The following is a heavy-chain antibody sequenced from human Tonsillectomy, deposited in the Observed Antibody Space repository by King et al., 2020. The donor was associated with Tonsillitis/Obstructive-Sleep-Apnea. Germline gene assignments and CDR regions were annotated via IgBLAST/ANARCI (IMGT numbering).Heavy chain of an antibody. V-gene: IGHV3-30*04. CDR2: ISYEGSDK. CDR3: ATARTPYDILTGPDS. D-gene: IGHD3-9*01. Sequence: VQLVESGGGVVQPGRSLRLSCAASGFIFSSYAIHWVRQVPGKGLEWVAIISYEGSDKYYADSVKGRFTISRDNSKNTLYLQMNSLRAEDTAFYFCATARTPYDILTGPDSWGQGTLVTVSS. J-gene: IGHJ4*02. CDR1: GFIFSSYA.